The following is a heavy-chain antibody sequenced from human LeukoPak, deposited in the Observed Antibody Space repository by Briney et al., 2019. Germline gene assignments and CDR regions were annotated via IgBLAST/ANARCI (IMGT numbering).Heavy chain of an antibody. V-gene: IGHV3-23*01. D-gene: IGHD5-24*01. J-gene: IGHJ6*03. CDR2: ISGSGGST. Sequence: GGSLRLSCAASGFTFDDYGMSWVRQAPGKGLEWVSAISGSGGSTYYADSVKGRFTISRDNSKNTLYLQMNSLRAEDTAVYYCARTGDGYNYYNYYYMDVWGKGTTVTVTS. CDR1: GFTFDDYG. CDR3: ARTGDGYNYYNYYYMDV.